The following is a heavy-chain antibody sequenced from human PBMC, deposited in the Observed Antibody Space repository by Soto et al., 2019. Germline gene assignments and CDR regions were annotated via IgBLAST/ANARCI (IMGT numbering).Heavy chain of an antibody. CDR3: ALASYYDSSGPYYYYYGMDV. CDR1: GFTFSSYE. D-gene: IGHD3-22*01. CDR2: ISSSGSTI. Sequence: GGSLRLSCAASGFTFSSYEMNWARQAPGKGLEWVSYISSSGSTIYYADSVKGRFTISRDNAKNSLYLQMNSLRAEDTAVYYCALASYYDSSGPYYYYYGMDVWGQGASVTVSS. V-gene: IGHV3-48*03. J-gene: IGHJ6*02.